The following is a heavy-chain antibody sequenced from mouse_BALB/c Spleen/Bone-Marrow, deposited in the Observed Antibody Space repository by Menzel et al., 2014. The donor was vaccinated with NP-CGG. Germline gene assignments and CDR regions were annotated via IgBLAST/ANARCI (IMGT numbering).Heavy chain of an antibody. Sequence: EVRLVESGGGLVQPGGSRKLSCAASGFTFSRSGMHWVRQAPEKGLEWVAYISSGSSTIYYADTMKGRFTISRDNPKNALFLQMTSLRSEYTAMYYCARARSTMITTGAMDYWGQGTSVTVSS. V-gene: IGHV5-17*02. CDR1: GFTFSRSG. CDR2: ISSGSSTI. CDR3: ARARSTMITTGAMDY. D-gene: IGHD2-4*01. J-gene: IGHJ4*01.